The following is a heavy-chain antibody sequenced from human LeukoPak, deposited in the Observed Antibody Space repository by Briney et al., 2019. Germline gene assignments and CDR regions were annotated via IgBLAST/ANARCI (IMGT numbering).Heavy chain of an antibody. J-gene: IGHJ4*02. CDR2: TYYRSKWLH. CDR1: GDTVSSNSAA. CDR3: ARNLSPDFDY. Sequence: SQTLPLTCAISGDTVSSNSAAWNWIRQSPSRGLEWLGRTYYRSKWLHEYALSVESRISINPDTSKNQFSLQLNSVTPEDTAVYYCARNLSPDFDYWGQGTLVTVSS. D-gene: IGHD1-14*01. V-gene: IGHV6-1*01.